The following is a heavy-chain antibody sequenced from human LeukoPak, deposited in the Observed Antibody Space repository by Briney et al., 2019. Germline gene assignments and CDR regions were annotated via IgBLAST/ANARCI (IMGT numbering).Heavy chain of an antibody. Sequence: SETLSLTCTVSGSSISNDYFTWIRQPAGKGLEWIGRIHSSGTTNYNPSLMSRVTLSVDTSKKQISLRLTSVTAADTALYYCARDNPRGYTYGYEHYYYYIDVWGKGTTVTVSS. CDR3: ARDNPRGYTYGYEHYYYYIDV. CDR1: GSSISNDY. J-gene: IGHJ6*03. CDR2: IHSSGTT. D-gene: IGHD5-18*01. V-gene: IGHV4-4*07.